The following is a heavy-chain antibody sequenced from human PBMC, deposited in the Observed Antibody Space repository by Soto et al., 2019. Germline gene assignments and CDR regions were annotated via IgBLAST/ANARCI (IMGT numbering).Heavy chain of an antibody. D-gene: IGHD6-19*01. J-gene: IGHJ4*02. CDR1: GFTFSSYG. Sequence: VQLVESGGGVVQPGRSLRLSCAASGFTFSSYGMHWVRQAPGKGLEWVAVIWYDGSNKYYADSVKGRFTISRDNSKNTLYLQMNSLRAEDTAVYYCARGGSVARNYWGQGTLVTVSS. V-gene: IGHV3-33*01. CDR2: IWYDGSNK. CDR3: ARGGSVARNY.